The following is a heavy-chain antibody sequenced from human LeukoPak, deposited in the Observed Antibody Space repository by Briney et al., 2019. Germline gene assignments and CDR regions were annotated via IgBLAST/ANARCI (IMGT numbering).Heavy chain of an antibody. J-gene: IGHJ4*02. V-gene: IGHV1-69*04. CDR3: ARAQYYDYVWGSYRLDY. CDR1: GGTFSSYA. D-gene: IGHD3-16*02. CDR2: IIPILGIA. Sequence: GASVKVSCKASGGTFSSYAISWVRQAPGQGLEWMGRIIPILGIANYAQKFQGRVTITADKSTSTAYMELSSLRSEDTAVYYCARAQYYDYVWGSYRLDYWGQGTLVTVSS.